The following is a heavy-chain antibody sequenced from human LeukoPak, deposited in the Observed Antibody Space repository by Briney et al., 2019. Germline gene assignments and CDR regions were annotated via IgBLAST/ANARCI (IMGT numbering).Heavy chain of an antibody. J-gene: IGHJ4*02. CDR3: ARDVMVRGVIPSFVY. CDR2: INPNSGGT. CDR1: GYTFTGYY. D-gene: IGHD3-10*01. V-gene: IGHV1-2*02. Sequence: ASVKVSCKASGYTFTGYYMHWVQQAPGQGLEWMGWINPNSGGTNYAQKFQGRVTMARDTSISTAYMELSRLRSDDTAVYYCARDVMVRGVIPSFVYWGQGTLVTVSS.